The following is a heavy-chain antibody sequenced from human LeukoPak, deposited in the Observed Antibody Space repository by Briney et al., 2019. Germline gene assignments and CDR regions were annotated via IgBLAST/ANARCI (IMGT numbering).Heavy chain of an antibody. CDR1: GASINGYY. Sequence: PSETLSLTCTVSGASINGYYWSWIRQSAGKGLEWIGRLSASGSINHNPSLKSRVSLAADTSKNQFSLRLTFLTAADTAVYYCARSTPYYYGSGTQSYYYYMDVWGKGTTVTISS. J-gene: IGHJ6*03. D-gene: IGHD3-10*01. CDR3: ARSTPYYYGSGTQSYYYYMDV. CDR2: LSASGSI. V-gene: IGHV4-4*07.